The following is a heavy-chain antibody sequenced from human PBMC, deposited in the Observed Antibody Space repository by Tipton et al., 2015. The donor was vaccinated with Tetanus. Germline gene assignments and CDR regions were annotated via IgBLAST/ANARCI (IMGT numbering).Heavy chain of an antibody. CDR2: INPNSGGT. CDR3: ASGMDYDSCGIDAF. J-gene: IGHJ4*02. V-gene: IGHV1-2*02. D-gene: IGHD3-22*01. Sequence: QSGPEVKKPGASVKVSCKASGYTFTGYYMHWVRQAPGQGLEWMGWINPNSGGTNYAQKFQGRVTMTRDTSISTASMEVSRLRSDVTAIYYFASGMDYDSCGIDAFWGQGSLVTVSS. CDR1: GYTFTGYY.